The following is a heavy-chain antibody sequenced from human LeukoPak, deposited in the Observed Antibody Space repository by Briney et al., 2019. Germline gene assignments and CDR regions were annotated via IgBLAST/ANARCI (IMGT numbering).Heavy chain of an antibody. CDR1: GFTFRNYG. V-gene: IGHV3-33*06. CDR3: AKQSAGSAAWYSLHYDL. CDR2: IWYDGSDK. J-gene: IGHJ4*02. D-gene: IGHD3-22*01. Sequence: GGSLRLSCAASGFTFRNYGMHWVRQAPGKGLEWVAIIWYDGSDKYYADSVKGRFTISRDNSKDTLYLQMNGLRAEDTAVYFCAKQSAGSAAWYSLHYDLWGQGTLVTVSS.